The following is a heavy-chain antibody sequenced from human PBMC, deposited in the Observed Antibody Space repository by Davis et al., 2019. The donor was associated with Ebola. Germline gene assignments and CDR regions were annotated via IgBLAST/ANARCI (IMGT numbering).Heavy chain of an antibody. CDR2: ISYDGSNK. Sequence: GGSLRLSCAASGFTFSSYGMHWVRQAPGKGLEWVAVISYDGSNKYYADSVKGRFNISRDNSKNTLYLQMNSLRAEDTAVYYCAKVTSPGYWGQGTLVTVSS. CDR1: GFTFSSYG. J-gene: IGHJ4*02. CDR3: AKVTSPGY. V-gene: IGHV3-30*18.